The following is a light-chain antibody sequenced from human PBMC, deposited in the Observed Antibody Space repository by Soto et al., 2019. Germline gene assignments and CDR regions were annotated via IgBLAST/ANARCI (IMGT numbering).Light chain of an antibody. CDR1: QNIANDY. CDR2: DAS. CDR3: QQRNVWPPVT. V-gene: IGKV3D-20*02. J-gene: IGKJ5*01. Sequence: EVALTQSPGTLSLSPGARATLSCRASQNIANDYLTWYQQKPGQAPRVLIYDASTRATGIPDRFSGSGSGTDFTLTISSLEPEDSAVYYCQQRNVWPPVTFGQGTRLEIK.